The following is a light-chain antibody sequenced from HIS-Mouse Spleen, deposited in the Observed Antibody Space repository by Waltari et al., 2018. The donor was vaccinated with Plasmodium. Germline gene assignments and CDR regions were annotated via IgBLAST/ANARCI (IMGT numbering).Light chain of an antibody. J-gene: IGLJ2*01. V-gene: IGLV1-44*01. Sequence: QSVLTQPPSASGTPGQRVTISCSGSSPNIGSNTVNWYQQLPGTAPKLLIYSNNQRPSGVPDRFSGSKSGTSASLAIRGLQSEDEADYYCAAWDDSLNVVFGGGTKLTVL. CDR1: SPNIGSNT. CDR2: SNN. CDR3: AAWDDSLNVV.